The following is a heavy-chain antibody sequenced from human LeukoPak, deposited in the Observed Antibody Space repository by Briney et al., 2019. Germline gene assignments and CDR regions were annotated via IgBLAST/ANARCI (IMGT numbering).Heavy chain of an antibody. Sequence: SGPALVKPTQTLTLTCTFSGFSLSTSGMRVSWIRQPPGKALEWLARIDWDDDKFYSTSLKTRLTISKDTSKNQAVLTMTNMDPVDTATYYCAREGSGWEFDYWGQGTLVTVSS. CDR1: GFSLSTSGMR. V-gene: IGHV2-70*04. J-gene: IGHJ4*02. D-gene: IGHD6-19*01. CDR2: IDWDDDK. CDR3: AREGSGWEFDY.